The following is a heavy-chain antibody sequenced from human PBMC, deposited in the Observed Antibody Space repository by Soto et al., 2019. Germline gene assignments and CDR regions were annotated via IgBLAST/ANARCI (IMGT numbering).Heavy chain of an antibody. CDR2: IIPIFGTA. Sequence: SVKVSCKASGGTFSSYAISWVRQAPGQGLEWMGGIIPIFGTANYAQKFQGRVTITADESTSTAYMELSSLRSEDTAVYYCARSLAPYCTNGVCYTSYFDYWGQGTLVTVSS. CDR1: GGTFSSYA. V-gene: IGHV1-69*13. D-gene: IGHD2-8*01. CDR3: ARSLAPYCTNGVCYTSYFDY. J-gene: IGHJ4*02.